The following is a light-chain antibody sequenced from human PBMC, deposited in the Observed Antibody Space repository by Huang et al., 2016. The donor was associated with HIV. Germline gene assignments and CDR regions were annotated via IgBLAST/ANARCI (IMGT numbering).Light chain of an antibody. J-gene: IGKJ1*01. CDR2: GAA. V-gene: IGKV4-1*01. CDR3: QQYDTSPWT. Sequence: DIVMTQSPDSLAVSLGERATIHCKSSQSVLYRSNNKNYLAWYQQKPGQPPKLLIYGAATRESGVPDRFTGSGSGTDFSLTISSLQAEDVAVYYCQQYDTSPWTFGQGTKVEIK. CDR1: QSVLYRSNNKNY.